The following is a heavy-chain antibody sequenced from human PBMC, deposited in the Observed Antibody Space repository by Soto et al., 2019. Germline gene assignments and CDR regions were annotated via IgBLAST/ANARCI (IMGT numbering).Heavy chain of an antibody. V-gene: IGHV4-59*01. Sequence: PSETLSLTCTVSSGSISSYYWNWIRQPPGKGLEWIGSIYYNGNTNYSPSLKSRVTISVDTSKKQFSLNLTSVTAADTAIYYCAFVYCSSNSRYVFDLWGPGALVT. D-gene: IGHD2-2*01. J-gene: IGHJ1*01. CDR1: SGSISSYY. CDR2: IYYNGNT. CDR3: AFVYCSSNSRYVFDL.